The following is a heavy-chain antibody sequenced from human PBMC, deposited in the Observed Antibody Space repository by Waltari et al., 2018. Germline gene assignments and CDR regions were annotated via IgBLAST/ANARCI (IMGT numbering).Heavy chain of an antibody. J-gene: IGHJ6*02. D-gene: IGHD3-3*01. V-gene: IGHV4-4*07. Sequence: QVQLQESGPGLVKPSETLSLTCTVSGGSITTYYWTWIRQPAGKGLEWFGRMYATGDTNYNPSLKSRVTMSVDTSKNQFSLELTSVTAADTAVYYCAREDIRAGWSLYGGEQFYYNGMDVWGQGTTVTVSS. CDR2: MYATGDT. CDR3: AREDIRAGWSLYGGEQFYYNGMDV. CDR1: GGSITTYY.